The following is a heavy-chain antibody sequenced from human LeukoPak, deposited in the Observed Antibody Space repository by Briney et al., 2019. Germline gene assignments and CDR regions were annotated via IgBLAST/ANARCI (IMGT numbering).Heavy chain of an antibody. Sequence: SETLSLTCTVSGGSVTDYYWSWIRQSPGKGLEWIGYIYYTGTSYNPSLKSRVTISADTSKNQFSLKLISVTAADTAVYYCARDEDYGISVNVDYWGQGTLVTVSS. V-gene: IGHV4-59*02. D-gene: IGHD4-17*01. CDR1: GGSVTDYY. CDR3: ARDEDYGISVNVDY. CDR2: IYYTGT. J-gene: IGHJ4*02.